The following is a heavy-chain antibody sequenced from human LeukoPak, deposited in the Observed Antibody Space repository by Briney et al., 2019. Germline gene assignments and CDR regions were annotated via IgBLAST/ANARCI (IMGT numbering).Heavy chain of an antibody. CDR1: GYTFTSYY. CDR3: ASGGLYCSSTSCYNRRIMDV. V-gene: IGHV1-46*01. D-gene: IGHD2-2*02. Sequence: GASVKVSCKASGYTFTSYYMHWVRQAPGQGLEWMGIINPSGGSTSYAQKFQGRVTMTRDTSTSTVYIELSSLRSEDTAVYYCASGGLYCSSTSCYNRRIMDVWGKGTTVTVSS. CDR2: INPSGGST. J-gene: IGHJ6*04.